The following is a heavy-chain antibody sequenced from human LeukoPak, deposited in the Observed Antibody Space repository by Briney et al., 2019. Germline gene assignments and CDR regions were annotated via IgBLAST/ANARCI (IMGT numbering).Heavy chain of an antibody. CDR3: ASLGRGEGPRGDFFDY. J-gene: IGHJ4*02. D-gene: IGHD3-10*01. V-gene: IGHV4-4*02. Sequence: SETLSLTCAVSGGSISSSNWWSWVRQPPGKGLEWIGEIYHSGSTNYNPSLKSRVTISVDKSKNQFSLKLSSVTAADTAVYYCASLGRGEGPRGDFFDYWGQGTLVTVSS. CDR2: IYHSGST. CDR1: GGSISSSNW.